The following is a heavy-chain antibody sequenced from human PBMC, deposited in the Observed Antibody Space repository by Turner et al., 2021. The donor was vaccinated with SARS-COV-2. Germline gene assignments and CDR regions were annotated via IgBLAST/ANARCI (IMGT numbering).Heavy chain of an antibody. J-gene: IGHJ3*02. CDR1: GFPFSSYT. CDR2: ISSSSSYI. D-gene: IGHD3-22*01. V-gene: IGHV3-21*01. Sequence: EVQLVESGGGLVKPGGSLRLSCAASGFPFSSYTMDWVRQAPGKGLEWGASISSSSSYIYYADSVKGRFTIARDNAKNSLYLQMNSLRAEDTAVFYCARQGDYYDSSGYYPDAFDIWGQGTMVTVSS. CDR3: ARQGDYYDSSGYYPDAFDI.